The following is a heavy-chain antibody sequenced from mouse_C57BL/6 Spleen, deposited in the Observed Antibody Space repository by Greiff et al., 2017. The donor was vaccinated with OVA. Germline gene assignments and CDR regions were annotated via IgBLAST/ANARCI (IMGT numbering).Heavy chain of an antibody. D-gene: IGHD1-1*01. CDR2: IDPNSGGT. CDR3: ARSPLYYYDGGYYFDY. Sequence: QVQLQQPGAELVKPGASVKLSCKASGYTFTSYWMHWVKQRPGRGLEWIGRIDPNSGGTKYNEKFKSKATLTVDKPSSTAYMQLSSLTSEDSAVYDGARSPLYYYDGGYYFDYWGQGTTLTVSS. CDR1: GYTFTSYW. V-gene: IGHV1-72*01. J-gene: IGHJ2*01.